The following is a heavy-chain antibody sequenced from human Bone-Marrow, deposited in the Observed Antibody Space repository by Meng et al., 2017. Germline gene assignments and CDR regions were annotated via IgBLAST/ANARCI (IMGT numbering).Heavy chain of an antibody. V-gene: IGHV3-23*01. J-gene: IGHJ4*02. D-gene: IGHD2-15*01. Sequence: GESLKISCAASGFTFRTYAMSWVRQAPGKGLEWVSAISGSGDDTYYADSVKGRFTISRDNSKNTLYLQMNSLRAEDTAVYYCARGLGYCSGGSCYSDYWGQGTLVTVSS. CDR2: ISGSGDDT. CDR1: GFTFRTYA. CDR3: ARGLGYCSGGSCYSDY.